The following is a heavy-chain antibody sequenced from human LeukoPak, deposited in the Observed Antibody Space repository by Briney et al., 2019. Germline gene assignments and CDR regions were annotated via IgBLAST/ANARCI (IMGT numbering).Heavy chain of an antibody. Sequence: GASVKVSCKASGYTFTAYYMHWVRQAPGQGLEWMGWINPNSGGTNYAQKFQGRVTMTRDTSISTAYMELSRLRSDDTAVYYCARVGITIFGVVTPPDYWGQGTLVTVSS. CDR1: GYTFTAYY. V-gene: IGHV1-2*02. D-gene: IGHD3-3*01. J-gene: IGHJ4*02. CDR3: ARVGITIFGVVTPPDY. CDR2: INPNSGGT.